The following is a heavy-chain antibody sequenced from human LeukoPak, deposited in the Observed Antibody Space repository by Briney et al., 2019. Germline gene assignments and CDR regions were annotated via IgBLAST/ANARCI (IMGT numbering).Heavy chain of an antibody. Sequence: GGSLRLSCAASGFTFSSYWMHWVRQAPGKGLVWVSRINSDGRSTSSADSVKGRFTISRDNAKNTLYLQRTSLRAEDTAVYYCASDHHGGIQFDYWGQGTLVTVSS. CDR2: INSDGRST. D-gene: IGHD4-23*01. CDR1: GFTFSSYW. V-gene: IGHV3-74*01. J-gene: IGHJ4*02. CDR3: ASDHHGGIQFDY.